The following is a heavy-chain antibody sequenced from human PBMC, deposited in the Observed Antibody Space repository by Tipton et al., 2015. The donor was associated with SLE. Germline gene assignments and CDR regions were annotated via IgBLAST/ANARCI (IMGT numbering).Heavy chain of an antibody. D-gene: IGHD6-19*01. Sequence: SLRLSCAASGFTFRSYGMHWVRQAPGKGLEWVAVIWYDGSNKYYADSVKGRFTISRDNSKNTLYLQMNSLRAEDTAVYYCARAGAVAGTVDYWGQGTLVTVSS. CDR1: GFTFRSYG. CDR3: ARAGAVAGTVDY. CDR2: IWYDGSNK. J-gene: IGHJ4*02. V-gene: IGHV3-33*08.